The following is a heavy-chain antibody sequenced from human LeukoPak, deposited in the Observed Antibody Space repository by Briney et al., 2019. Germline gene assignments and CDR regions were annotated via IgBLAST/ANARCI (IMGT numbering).Heavy chain of an antibody. CDR1: GYTLTVYY. D-gene: IGHD3-16*01. CDR3: ARDFTAKAFDI. J-gene: IGHJ3*02. CDR2: INPNSGGT. Sequence: ASVKVSCKASGYTLTVYYMHWVRQAPGQGLEWMGWINPNSGGTNYAQKFQGRVTMTRDTSTSTAYMELSSLRSDDTAVYYCARDFTAKAFDIWGQGTMVNVSS. V-gene: IGHV1-2*02.